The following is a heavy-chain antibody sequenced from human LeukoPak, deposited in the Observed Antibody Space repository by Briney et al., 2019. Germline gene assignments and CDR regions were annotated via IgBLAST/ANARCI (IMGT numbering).Heavy chain of an antibody. J-gene: IGHJ6*03. D-gene: IGHD5-18*01. CDR1: GGSFSGYY. V-gene: IGHV4-34*01. CDR2: INHSGST. Sequence: PSETLSLTCAVYGGSFSGYYWSWIRQPPGKGLEWIGEINHSGSTNYNPSLKSRVTISVDTSKNRFSLKLSSVTAADTAVYYCARGESYGGTHMDVWGKGTTVTVSS. CDR3: ARGESYGGTHMDV.